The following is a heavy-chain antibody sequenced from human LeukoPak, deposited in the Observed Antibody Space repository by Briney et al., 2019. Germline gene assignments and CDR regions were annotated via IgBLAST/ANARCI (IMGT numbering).Heavy chain of an antibody. CDR3: ARGIYDSSGYYNPDAFDI. J-gene: IGHJ3*02. V-gene: IGHV4-61*01. D-gene: IGHD3-22*01. CDR2: IYYSGST. CDR1: GGSISSSSYY. Sequence: SETLSLTCTVSGGSISSSSYYWSWIRQPPGTGLEWIGYIYYSGSTNYNPSLKSRVTISVDTSKNQFSLKLSSVTAADTAVYYCARGIYDSSGYYNPDAFDIWGQGTMVTVSS.